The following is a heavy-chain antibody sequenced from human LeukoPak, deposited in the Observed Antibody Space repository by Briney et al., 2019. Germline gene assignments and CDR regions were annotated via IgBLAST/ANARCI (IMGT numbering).Heavy chain of an antibody. CDR2: IIPIFGTA. D-gene: IGHD1-7*01. CDR3: VRDVLTTGTTVLHSH. CDR1: GGTFSGYA. Sequence: SVKVSCKASGGTFSGYATSWVRQAPGQGLEWMGGIIPIFGTANYAQKFQGRVTITADESTSTAYMELSSLRSEDTAVYYCVRDVLTTGTTVLHSHWGQGTLVTVSS. V-gene: IGHV1-69*13. J-gene: IGHJ4*02.